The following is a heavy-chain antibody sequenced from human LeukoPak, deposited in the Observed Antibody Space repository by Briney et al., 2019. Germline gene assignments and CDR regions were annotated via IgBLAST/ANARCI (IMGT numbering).Heavy chain of an antibody. D-gene: IGHD1-14*01. CDR3: ARTGLLVPYYMDV. CDR1: GGSISSGGYY. CDR2: IYYSGST. Sequence: PSETLSLTCIVSGGSISSGGYYWSWIRQHPGKGLEWIGYIYYSGSTYYNPSLKSRVTISIDTSKNQFSLKLSSVTAADTAVYYCARTGLLVPYYMDVWGKGTTVTVSS. V-gene: IGHV4-31*03. J-gene: IGHJ6*03.